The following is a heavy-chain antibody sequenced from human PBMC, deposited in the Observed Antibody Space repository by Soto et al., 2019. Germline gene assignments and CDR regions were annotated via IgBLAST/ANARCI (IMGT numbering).Heavy chain of an antibody. Sequence: SETLSLTCTVSGGSINNYYWSWIRQPPGKGLEWIGYIYYSGSTNYNPSLKGRVTVSLDTSMNQFSLTLSSATAADTAVYYCVRRIAVAGLFDSWGQGTLVTVSS. J-gene: IGHJ4*02. V-gene: IGHV4-59*08. CDR2: IYYSGST. D-gene: IGHD6-19*01. CDR1: GGSINNYY. CDR3: VRRIAVAGLFDS.